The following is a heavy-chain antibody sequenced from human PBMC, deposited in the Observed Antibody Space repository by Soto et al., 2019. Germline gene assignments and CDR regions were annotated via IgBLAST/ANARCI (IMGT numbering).Heavy chain of an antibody. Sequence: QVQLVESGGGVVQPGRSLRLSCAASGITLSTYGMHWVRQAPGKGLEWVGVISYDGSTKYYADSVKGRFTISRDNSKDTVYLQMHSLRPGDTAVYYCARMEGIAWYFDLWGRGTLVTVSS. CDR3: ARMEGIAWYFDL. V-gene: IGHV3-30*03. J-gene: IGHJ2*01. CDR1: GITLSTYG. CDR2: ISYDGSTK. D-gene: IGHD2-21*01.